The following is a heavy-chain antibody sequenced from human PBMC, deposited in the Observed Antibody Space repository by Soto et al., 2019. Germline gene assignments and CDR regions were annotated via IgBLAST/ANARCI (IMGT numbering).Heavy chain of an antibody. V-gene: IGHV1-8*01. CDR1: GYTFTSYD. D-gene: IGHD6-13*01. CDR2: MNPNSGNT. Sequence: ASVKVSCKASGYTFTSYDINWVRQATGQGLEWMGWMNPNSGNTDHAQKFQVRVTITADKSTGTAYMELSSLRSDDTAVYYCARGIGEAGKNYFDYWGQGTLVTVSS. J-gene: IGHJ4*02. CDR3: ARGIGEAGKNYFDY.